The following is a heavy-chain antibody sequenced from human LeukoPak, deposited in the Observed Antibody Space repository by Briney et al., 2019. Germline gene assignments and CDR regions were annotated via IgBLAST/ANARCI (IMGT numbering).Heavy chain of an antibody. D-gene: IGHD3-10*01. CDR1: GYTFTSYY. CDR2: INPSGGST. V-gene: IGHV1-46*01. CDR3: ARRGGRLWFGESPPDY. Sequence: ASVKVSCKASGYTFTSYYMHWVRQAPGQGLEWMGIINPSGGSTSYAQEFQGRVTMTRDTSTSTVYMELSSLRSEDTAVYYCARRGGRLWFGESPPDYWGQGTLVTVSS. J-gene: IGHJ4*02.